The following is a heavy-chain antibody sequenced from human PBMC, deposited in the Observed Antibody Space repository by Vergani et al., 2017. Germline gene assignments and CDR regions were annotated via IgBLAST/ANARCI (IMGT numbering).Heavy chain of an antibody. CDR3: ARGTFLHAFDN. V-gene: IGHV4-39*01. CDR1: GDSISSRNCH. J-gene: IGHJ3*02. Sequence: QVQLQESGPGLVKPSETLSLTCTVSGDSISSRNCHWGWIRQPPGKGLEWIGSLFYGATAYYNPSLESRVIISIVTSKNQYSLRLSSVTAADTAVYYCARGTFLHAFDNWGQGTVVTVSS. CDR2: LFYGATA. D-gene: IGHD1-26*01.